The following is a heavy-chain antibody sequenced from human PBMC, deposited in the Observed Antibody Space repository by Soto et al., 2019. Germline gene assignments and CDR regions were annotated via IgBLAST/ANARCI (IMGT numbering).Heavy chain of an antibody. CDR3: ARPMGTTVANNWFDP. CDR1: GGSLSSGAYY. V-gene: IGHV4-31*03. J-gene: IGHJ5*02. Sequence: SETLSLTCTVSGGSLSSGAYYWSWIRQHPGKGLEWIGYIYYSGSTYYNPSLESRVTLSVDTSTKQFSLKVSSVTAADTAVYYCARPMGTTVANNWFDPWGQGTLVTVSS. D-gene: IGHD1-7*01. CDR2: IYYSGST.